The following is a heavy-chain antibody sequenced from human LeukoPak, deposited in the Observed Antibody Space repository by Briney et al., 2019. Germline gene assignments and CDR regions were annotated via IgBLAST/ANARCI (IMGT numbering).Heavy chain of an antibody. V-gene: IGHV1-18*01. CDR1: GYTFTIYG. J-gene: IGHJ4*02. D-gene: IGHD2/OR15-2a*01. Sequence: ASVKVCCKASGYTFTIYGISWVRQATGQGLAWMGWISAYNGNTNYAQTLQGRVTMTTDTSTSTAYMELRSLRSDDTAVYYCVIALSLPNVCVTRTTWGQGTLVTVSS. CDR3: VIALSLPNVCVTRTT. CDR2: ISAYNGNT.